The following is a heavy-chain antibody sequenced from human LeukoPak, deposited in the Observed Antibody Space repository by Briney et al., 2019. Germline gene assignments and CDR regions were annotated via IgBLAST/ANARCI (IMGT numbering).Heavy chain of an antibody. CDR3: ARGDTDYYDDYGMDV. V-gene: IGHV4-34*01. CDR1: GFTFSSYA. CDR2: INHSGST. Sequence: GSLRLSCAASGFTFSSYAMSWVRQPPGRALEWVGEINHSGSTFYHPSLKSRVTISINTSKNHFSLKLSSVTAADTAVYYCARGDTDYYDDYGMDVWGQGTTVTVSS. J-gene: IGHJ6*02.